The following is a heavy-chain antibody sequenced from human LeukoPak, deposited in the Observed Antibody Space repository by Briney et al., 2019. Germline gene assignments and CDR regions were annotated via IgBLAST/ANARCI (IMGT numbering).Heavy chain of an antibody. CDR3: ARGPYYFGSGTDYNRFNVVY. Sequence: SETLSLTCIVSGDSITSYYWTWIRQPPGKGLEWIGEINHSGSTNYNPSLKSRVTISIDTSKSQFSLKLSSVTAADTAVYYCARGPYYFGSGTDYNRFNVVYWGQGILVTVSS. D-gene: IGHD3-10*01. J-gene: IGHJ4*02. CDR1: GDSITSYY. CDR2: INHSGST. V-gene: IGHV4-34*01.